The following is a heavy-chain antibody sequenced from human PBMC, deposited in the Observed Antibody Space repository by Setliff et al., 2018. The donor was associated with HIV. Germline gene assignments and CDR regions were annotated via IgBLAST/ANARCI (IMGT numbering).Heavy chain of an antibody. J-gene: IGHJ6*03. CDR1: GGSISSHY. CDR2: IYYSGST. D-gene: IGHD3-22*01. V-gene: IGHV4-59*11. CDR3: ARARRDSYDRGRRNHYYIDV. Sequence: PSETLSLTCTVSGGSISSHYWSWIRQPPGKGLEWIGYIYYSGSTNYNPSLKSRVTISVDTSKNQFSLTLISVTAADTAVYYCARARRDSYDRGRRNHYYIDVWGKGTTVTVSS.